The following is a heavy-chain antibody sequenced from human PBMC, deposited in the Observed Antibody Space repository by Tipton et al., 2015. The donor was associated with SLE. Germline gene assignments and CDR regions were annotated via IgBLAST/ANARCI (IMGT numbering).Heavy chain of an antibody. CDR2: INYSGST. CDR3: ARVRAARHLILGGYYYYMDF. V-gene: IGHV4-34*01. CDR1: GGSFSGYF. Sequence: LRLSCAVYGGSFSGYFWSWIRQPPGKGLEWIGEINYSGSTNYNPSLKSRVTISVDTSKSQFSLNLSSVTAADTAVYYCARVRAARHLILGGYYYYMDFWGKGTTVTVSS. D-gene: IGHD6-6*01. J-gene: IGHJ6*03.